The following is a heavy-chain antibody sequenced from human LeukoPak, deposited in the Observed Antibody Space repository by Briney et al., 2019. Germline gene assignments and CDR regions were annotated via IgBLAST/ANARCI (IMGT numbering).Heavy chain of an antibody. CDR1: GGSISSYY. CDR3: ARGLASGGVHPA. Sequence: SETLSLTCTVSGGSISSYYWSWIRQPPGKGLEWIGEINHSGSTNYNPSLKSRVTISVDTSKNQFSLKLSSVTAADTAVYYCARGLASGGVHPAWGQGTLVTVSS. V-gene: IGHV4-34*01. CDR2: INHSGST. D-gene: IGHD2-15*01. J-gene: IGHJ5*02.